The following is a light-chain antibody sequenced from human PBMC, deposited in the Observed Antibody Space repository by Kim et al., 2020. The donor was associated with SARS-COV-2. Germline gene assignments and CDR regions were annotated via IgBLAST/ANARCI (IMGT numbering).Light chain of an antibody. J-gene: IGKJ5*01. Sequence: EIVLTQYPGTLSLSPGERATLSCRASQSVSSSYLAWYQQKSGQAPRLLIYGASTRATGIPDRFSGSGSGTDFTLTITRLEPEDFAVYYCQQYDSSPITFGQGTRLEIK. CDR1: QSVSSSY. V-gene: IGKV3-20*01. CDR2: GAS. CDR3: QQYDSSPIT.